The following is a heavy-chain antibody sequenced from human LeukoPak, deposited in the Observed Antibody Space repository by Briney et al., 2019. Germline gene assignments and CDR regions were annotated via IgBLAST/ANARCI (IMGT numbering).Heavy chain of an antibody. CDR1: GFTFSSYS. V-gene: IGHV3-21*03. J-gene: IGHJ4*02. CDR3: TTVLGIYYVSGNYGPDH. CDR2: ISSSSSYI. D-gene: IGHD3-10*01. Sequence: PGGSLRLSCAASGFTFSSYSMNWVRQAPGKGLDWVSSISSSSSYIYYADSVKGRFTISRDNAKNSLYLQMNSLKSEDTAVYYCTTVLGIYYVSGNYGPDHWGQGTLVTVSS.